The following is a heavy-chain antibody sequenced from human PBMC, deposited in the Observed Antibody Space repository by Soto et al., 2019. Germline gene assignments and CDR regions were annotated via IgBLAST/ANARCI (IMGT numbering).Heavy chain of an antibody. J-gene: IGHJ4*02. V-gene: IGHV3-23*04. D-gene: IGHD3-3*01. CDR2: ISGSDGKT. Sequence: DVRLAESGGGLLQPGGSLRLSCTTSGFSFASFAMTWVRQAPGKGLEWVATISGSDGKTYYAASVKGRFSISRDTSRNTLYLPMNSLRADDTAIYYCAKWSYLDYWGQGTRVNVSS. CDR1: GFSFASFA. CDR3: AKWSYLDY.